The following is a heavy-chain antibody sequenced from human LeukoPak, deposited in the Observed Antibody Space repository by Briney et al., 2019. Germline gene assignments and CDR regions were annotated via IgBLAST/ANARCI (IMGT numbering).Heavy chain of an antibody. D-gene: IGHD2-2*01. Sequence: SETLSLTCTVSGGSISSYYWSWIRQPPGKGLEWIGYIYYSGSTNYNPSLKSRVTISVDTSKNQFSLKLSSVTAADTAVYYCARRSASTNWYFDLWGRGTLVTVSS. J-gene: IGHJ2*01. V-gene: IGHV4-59*08. CDR3: ARRSASTNWYFDL. CDR1: GGSISSYY. CDR2: IYYSGST.